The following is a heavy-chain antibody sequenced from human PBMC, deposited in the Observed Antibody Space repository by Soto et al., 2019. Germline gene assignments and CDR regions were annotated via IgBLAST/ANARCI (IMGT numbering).Heavy chain of an antibody. CDR3: ARGKGWFGP. Sequence: EVQLVESGGGLVQPGGSLRLSCAASGFTFSGYWMSWLRQAPGKGLEWVANIKQDGSEKYYVDSVKGRFTISRDNAQNSLYLQMNSLRGEDTAVYYCARGKGWFGPWGQGTLVTVSS. J-gene: IGHJ5*02. V-gene: IGHV3-7*05. CDR2: IKQDGSEK. CDR1: GFTFSGYW.